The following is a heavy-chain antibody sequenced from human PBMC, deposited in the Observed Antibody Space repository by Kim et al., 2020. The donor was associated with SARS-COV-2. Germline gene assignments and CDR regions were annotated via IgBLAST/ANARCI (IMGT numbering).Heavy chain of an antibody. CDR3: ARAWSVAARPDY. CDR1: GYTFDSYG. CDR2: ISTYSGDT. Sequence: ASVKVSCQTSGYTFDSYGISWVRQAPGQGLEWMGWISTYSGDTNYAQKFQGRVTMSTDASTSTAYMELRSLTSDDTATYYCARAWSVAARPDYWGQGSLVTVSS. J-gene: IGHJ4*02. V-gene: IGHV1-18*04. D-gene: IGHD6-6*01.